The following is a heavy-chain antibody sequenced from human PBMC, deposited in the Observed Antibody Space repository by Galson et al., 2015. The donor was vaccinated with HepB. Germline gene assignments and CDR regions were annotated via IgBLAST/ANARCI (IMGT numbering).Heavy chain of an antibody. J-gene: IGHJ4*02. CDR1: GGTFSSYA. CDR2: IIPIFGTA. Sequence: SVKVSCKAFGGTFSSYAISWVRQAPGQGLEWMGGIIPIFGTANYAQKFQGRVTITADESTSTAYMELSSLRSEDTAVYYCAGSIVGVLLKEYYFDYWGQGTLVTVSS. V-gene: IGHV1-69*13. CDR3: AGSIVGVLLKEYYFDY. D-gene: IGHD1-26*01.